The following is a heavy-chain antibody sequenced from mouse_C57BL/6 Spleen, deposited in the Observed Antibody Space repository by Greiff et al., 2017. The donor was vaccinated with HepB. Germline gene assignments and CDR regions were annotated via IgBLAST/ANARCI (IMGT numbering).Heavy chain of an antibody. CDR2: ISGGGGNT. V-gene: IGHV5-9*01. CDR1: GFTFSSYT. Sequence: EVQLVESGGGLVKPGGSLKLSCAASGFTFSSYTMSWVRQTPEKRLEWVATISGGGGNTYYPDSVKGRFTISRDNAKNTLYLQMSSLRSEDTALYYCARQGIYYGSSYFDYWGQGTTLTVSS. J-gene: IGHJ2*01. CDR3: ARQGIYYGSSYFDY. D-gene: IGHD1-1*01.